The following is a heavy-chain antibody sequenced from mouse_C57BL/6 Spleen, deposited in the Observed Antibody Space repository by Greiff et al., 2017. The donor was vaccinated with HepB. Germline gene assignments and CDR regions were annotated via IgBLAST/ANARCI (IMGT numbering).Heavy chain of an antibody. V-gene: IGHV1-15*01. D-gene: IGHD2-1*01. CDR3: TRLDGNYEFAY. CDR2: IDPETGGT. J-gene: IGHJ3*01. Sequence: QVQLQQSGAELVRPGASVTLSCKASGYTFTDYEMHWVKQTPVHGLEWIGAIDPETGGTAYNQKFKGKAILTADKSSSTAYMELRSLTSEDSAVYYCTRLDGNYEFAYWGQGTLVTVSA. CDR1: GYTFTDYE.